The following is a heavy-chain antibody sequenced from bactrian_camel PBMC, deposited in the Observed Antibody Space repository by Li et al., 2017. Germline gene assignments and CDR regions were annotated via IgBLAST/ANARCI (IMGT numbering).Heavy chain of an antibody. CDR2: IYTGGKT. Sequence: HVQLVESGGGSVQAGGSLRLSCEIDGWTPCRYAISWFRQAPGKEREGVASIYTGGKTSYASSVKGRFTISQDSAKIMLYLQLRSLKAEDTAMYYCATDGTLGGYSPRGQGTQVTVS. CDR1: GWTPCRYA. D-gene: IGHD3*01. V-gene: IGHV3S55*01. J-gene: IGHJ4*01.